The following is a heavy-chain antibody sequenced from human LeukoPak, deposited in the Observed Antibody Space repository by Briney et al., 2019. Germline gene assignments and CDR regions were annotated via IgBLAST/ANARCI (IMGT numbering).Heavy chain of an antibody. CDR1: DGSIRRYY. CDR2: TSYSGST. J-gene: IGHJ3*01. V-gene: IGHV4-59*01. D-gene: IGHD3-9*01. CDR3: ARRPPGDWLNAFDV. Sequence: AETLSLTCSVSDGSIRRYYWSWIRXSPGXXXXXXGFTSYSGSTKYNPSLKSRVTXSLEASMDQVSLNVSSVTAADTAVYYCARRPPGDWLNAFDVWGQGIMVTVSS.